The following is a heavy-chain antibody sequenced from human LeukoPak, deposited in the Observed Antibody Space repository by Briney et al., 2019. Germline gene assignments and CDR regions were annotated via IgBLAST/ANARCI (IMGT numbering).Heavy chain of an antibody. V-gene: IGHV3-48*03. D-gene: IGHD1-26*01. CDR3: AKDLVELLSDY. CDR2: ISSSGSTI. J-gene: IGHJ4*02. Sequence: PGGSLRLSCAASGFTFSSYEMNWVRQAPGKGLEWVSYISSSGSTIYYADSVKGRFTISRDNSKNTLYLQMNSLRAEDTAVYYCAKDLVELLSDYWGQGTLVTVSS. CDR1: GFTFSSYE.